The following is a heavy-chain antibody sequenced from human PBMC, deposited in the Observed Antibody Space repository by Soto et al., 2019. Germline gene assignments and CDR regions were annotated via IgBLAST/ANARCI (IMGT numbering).Heavy chain of an antibody. CDR2: IYYSGST. Sequence: QLQLQESGPGLVKPSETLSLTCTLSGGSISSSSYYWGWIRQPPGKGLEWIGSIYYSGSTYYNPSLKSRVTISVDTSKNQFSLKLSSVTAADTAVFYCARQASGSHFDLWGRGTLVTVSS. V-gene: IGHV4-39*01. D-gene: IGHD1-26*01. CDR3: ARQASGSHFDL. CDR1: GGSISSSSYY. J-gene: IGHJ2*01.